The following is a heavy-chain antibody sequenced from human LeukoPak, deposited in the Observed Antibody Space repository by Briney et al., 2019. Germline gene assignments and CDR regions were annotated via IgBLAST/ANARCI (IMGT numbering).Heavy chain of an antibody. D-gene: IGHD3-22*01. J-gene: IGHJ4*02. CDR2: ISINNGNT. CDR1: GYTFANYG. V-gene: IGHV1-18*01. Sequence: GASVKVSCKASGYTFANYGISWVRQAPGHGLEWMGWISINNGNTKYAQKFQGRVTVTTDTSTSTAYMELRSLTSDDTAVYYCARDHHYYDSTGYFGYWGQGTLVTVSS. CDR3: ARDHHYYDSTGYFGY.